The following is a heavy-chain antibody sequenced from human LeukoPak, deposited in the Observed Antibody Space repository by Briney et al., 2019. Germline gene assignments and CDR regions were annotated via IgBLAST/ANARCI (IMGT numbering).Heavy chain of an antibody. CDR3: ARDFYGSRPGAFDY. D-gene: IGHD3-10*01. V-gene: IGHV1-2*06. J-gene: IGHJ4*02. Sequence: ASVKVSCKASGYSFSGHYIHWVRQAPGQGLEWMGQINPNSAASHYAQKFQDRVTMTSDTSINMAYMELRSLRSDNTAVYYCARDFYGSRPGAFDYWGQGTLITVSS. CDR1: GYSFSGHY. CDR2: INPNSAAS.